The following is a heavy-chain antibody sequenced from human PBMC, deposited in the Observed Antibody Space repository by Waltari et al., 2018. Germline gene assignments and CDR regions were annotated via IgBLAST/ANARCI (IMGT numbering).Heavy chain of an antibody. CDR1: GGSISSGSYY. CDR3: ARGETGHSYGSIYYYGMDV. J-gene: IGHJ6*02. Sequence: QVQLQESGPGLVKPSQTLSLTCTVSGGSISSGSYYWSWIRQPAGKGLEWIGRIYTSGSTNYNPSLKSRVTISVDTSKNQFSLKLSSVTAADTAVYYCARGETGHSYGSIYYYGMDVWGQGTTVTVSS. V-gene: IGHV4-61*02. CDR2: IYTSGST. D-gene: IGHD5-18*01.